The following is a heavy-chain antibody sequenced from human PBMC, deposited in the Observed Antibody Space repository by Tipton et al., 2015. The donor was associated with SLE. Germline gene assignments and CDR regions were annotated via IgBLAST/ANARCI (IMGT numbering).Heavy chain of an antibody. CDR3: ASGVEGGGFDY. J-gene: IGHJ4*02. CDR2: IYHSGST. CDR1: GYSISSGYY. V-gene: IGHV4-38-2*02. D-gene: IGHD1-1*01. Sequence: TLSLTCTVSGYSISSGYYWGWIRQPPGKGLEWIGSIYHSGSTYYNPSLKSRATISVDTSKNQFSLKLSSVTAADTAVYYCASGVEGGGFDYWGQGTLVTVSS.